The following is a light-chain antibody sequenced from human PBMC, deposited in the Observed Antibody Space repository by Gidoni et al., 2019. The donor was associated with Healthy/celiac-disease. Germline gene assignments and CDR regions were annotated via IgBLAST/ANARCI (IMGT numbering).Light chain of an antibody. CDR3: QQSYSTLCA. Sequence: DIQITQSPSSLSASVVYSVSITSRASQSITSYLNWYQQKPGKAPKLLIYAASSLQSGVPSRFSGSGSGTDFTLTISSLQAEDFATYYCQQSYSTLCAFGPGTKVDIK. CDR1: QSITSY. J-gene: IGKJ3*01. V-gene: IGKV1-39*01. CDR2: AAS.